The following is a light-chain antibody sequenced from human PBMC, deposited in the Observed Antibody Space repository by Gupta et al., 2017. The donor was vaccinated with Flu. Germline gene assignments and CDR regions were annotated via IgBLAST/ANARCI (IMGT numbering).Light chain of an antibody. J-gene: IGKJ4*01. CDR2: DAS. CDR1: QSITYS. Sequence: SPSPLSVVPGEVTLLACRASQSITYSLAWYQQKPGQAPRLLIYDASTTGAGIPPRFSGSGSGTEFTLTISSVQSEDFAVYCCQQYDDWPTFGGGTTVGIK. V-gene: IGKV3-15*01. CDR3: QQYDDWPT.